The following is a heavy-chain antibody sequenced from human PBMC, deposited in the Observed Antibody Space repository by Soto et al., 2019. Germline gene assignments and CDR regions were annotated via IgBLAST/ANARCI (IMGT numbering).Heavy chain of an antibody. J-gene: IGHJ3*02. CDR2: IIPIFGTA. CDR1: GATFSSYA. Sequence: SVKVSCKASGATFSSYAISWVRQAPGQGLEWMGGIIPIFGTANYAQKFQGRVTITADKSTSTAYMELSSLRSEDTAVYYCARAPYYYDSSGYYFDAFDIWGQGTMVSVSS. V-gene: IGHV1-69*06. CDR3: ARAPYYYDSSGYYFDAFDI. D-gene: IGHD3-22*01.